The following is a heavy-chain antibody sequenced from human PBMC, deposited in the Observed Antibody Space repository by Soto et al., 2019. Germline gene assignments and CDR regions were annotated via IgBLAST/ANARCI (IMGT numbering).Heavy chain of an antibody. CDR1: GFTFSDYW. J-gene: IGHJ6*02. D-gene: IGHD3-3*01. CDR3: SRCLRVEYGTDV. CDR2: VKYDGGIT. Sequence: EVQLVESGGGLVQPGGSLRLSCAASGFTFSDYWMHWVRQDPGKGLVWVSRVKYDGGITTYGDSVKGRFTIYRDNAKNTVYLQINSLGAEDTAVYYCSRCLRVEYGTDVWGQVTTVTVSS. V-gene: IGHV3-74*03.